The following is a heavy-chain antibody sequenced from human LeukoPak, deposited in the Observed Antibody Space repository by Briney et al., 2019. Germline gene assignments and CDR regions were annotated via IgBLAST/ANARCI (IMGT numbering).Heavy chain of an antibody. Sequence: SETLSLTCTVSGGSISSSSYYWGWIRQPPGKGLEWIGSIYYSGSTYYNPSLKSRVTISVDTSKNQFSLKLSSVTAADTAVYYCARSKQQLENDYWGQGTLVTVSS. CDR2: IYYSGST. CDR1: GGSISSSSYY. J-gene: IGHJ4*02. CDR3: ARSKQQLENDY. D-gene: IGHD6-13*01. V-gene: IGHV4-39*07.